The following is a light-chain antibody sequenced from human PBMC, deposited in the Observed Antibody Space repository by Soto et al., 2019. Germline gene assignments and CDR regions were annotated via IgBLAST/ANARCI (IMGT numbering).Light chain of an antibody. V-gene: IGKV3-20*01. J-gene: IGKJ4*01. CDR2: GAS. Sequence: EIVLTQSPGTLSLSSGERATLSCRASQSVRSTYLAWYQQKPGQAPRLLIYGASSRATGIPDRFGGSGSGTDFPLTISRLEPEDFAVYYCQQYASSPLTFGGGTKVEIK. CDR1: QSVRSTY. CDR3: QQYASSPLT.